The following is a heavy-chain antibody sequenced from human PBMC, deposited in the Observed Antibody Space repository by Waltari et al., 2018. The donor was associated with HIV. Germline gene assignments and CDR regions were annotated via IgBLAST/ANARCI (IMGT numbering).Heavy chain of an antibody. CDR3: ARGPSSGWSWFDP. J-gene: IGHJ5*02. V-gene: IGHV3-21*01. Sequence: EVRLLESGGGLVRPGGSLSLSSAASGFRFRDYNMNWVRQGPGKGLEWVASIGSLQNFIHYADSVKGRFTVSRDNAKNSLYLQMNSLTAEDTAVYYCARGPSSGWSWFDPWGQGTLVTVSS. CDR2: IGSLQNFI. D-gene: IGHD6-19*01. CDR1: GFRFRDYN.